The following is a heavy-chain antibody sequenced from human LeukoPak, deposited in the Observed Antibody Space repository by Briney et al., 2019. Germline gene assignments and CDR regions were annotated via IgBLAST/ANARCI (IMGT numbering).Heavy chain of an antibody. V-gene: IGHV4-30-2*01. CDR2: IYHSGST. J-gene: IGHJ3*02. Sequence: SQTLSLTCAVSGGSISSGGYSWSWIPQPPGKGLEWIGYIYHSGSTYYNPSLKSRVTISVDRSKNQFSLKLSSVTAADTAVYYCARARLYDILTGFDDAFDIWGQGTMVTVSS. CDR1: GGSISSGGYS. D-gene: IGHD3-9*01. CDR3: ARARLYDILTGFDDAFDI.